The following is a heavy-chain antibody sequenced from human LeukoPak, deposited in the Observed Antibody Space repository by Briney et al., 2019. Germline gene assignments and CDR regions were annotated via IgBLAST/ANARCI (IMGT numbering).Heavy chain of an antibody. V-gene: IGHV4-39*07. Sequence: PSETLSLTCTVSGGSISSSSYYWGWIRQPPGKGLEWIGSIYYSGSTYYNPSLKSRVTISVDTSKNQFSLKLSSVTVADTAVYYCARDPRYCSDTFCRPYWYFDLWGRGTLVTVSS. CDR1: GGSISSSSYY. CDR2: IYYSGST. J-gene: IGHJ2*01. CDR3: ARDPRYCSDTFCRPYWYFDL. D-gene: IGHD2-15*01.